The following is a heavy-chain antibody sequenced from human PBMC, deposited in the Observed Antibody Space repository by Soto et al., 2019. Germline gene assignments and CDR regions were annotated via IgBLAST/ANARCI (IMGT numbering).Heavy chain of an antibody. D-gene: IGHD3-3*01. V-gene: IGHV4-59*01. Sequence: SETLSLTCTVSGGSISSYYWSWIRQPPGKGLEWIGYIYYSGSTNYNPSLKSRVTISVDTSKNQFSLKLSSVTAADTAMYYCAVLGDSFTWTWFAPWGQGTLVTVSS. J-gene: IGHJ5*02. CDR1: GGSISSYY. CDR2: IYYSGST. CDR3: AVLGDSFTWTWFAP.